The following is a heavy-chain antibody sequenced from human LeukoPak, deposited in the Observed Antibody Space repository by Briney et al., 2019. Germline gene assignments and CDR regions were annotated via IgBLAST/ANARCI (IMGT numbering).Heavy chain of an antibody. J-gene: IGHJ5*02. V-gene: IGHV1-2*02. D-gene: IGHD4-17*01. CDR2: INPNSGGT. Sequence: ASVKVSCKASGYTFTGYYMHWVRQAPGQGLEWMGWINPNSGGTNCAQKFQDRVTMTRDTSISAAYMELSRLRSDDTAVYYCARARHDYGVPRGWFDPWGQGTLVTVSS. CDR1: GYTFTGYY. CDR3: ARARHDYGVPRGWFDP.